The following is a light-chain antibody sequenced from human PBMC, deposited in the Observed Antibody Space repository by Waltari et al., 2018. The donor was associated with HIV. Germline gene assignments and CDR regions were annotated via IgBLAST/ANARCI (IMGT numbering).Light chain of an antibody. CDR3: QVWDNITAI. J-gene: IGLJ2*01. CDR1: KLRTTF. Sequence: SSELTQPPPVSASPGQTARLTCSGAKLRTTFASWYQKMPGQSPVMVIFQDSERPSGIPERFSGSNSGDIVTLTISETQALDEGDYFCQVWDNITAIFGGGTKLTVL. CDR2: QDS. V-gene: IGLV3-1*01.